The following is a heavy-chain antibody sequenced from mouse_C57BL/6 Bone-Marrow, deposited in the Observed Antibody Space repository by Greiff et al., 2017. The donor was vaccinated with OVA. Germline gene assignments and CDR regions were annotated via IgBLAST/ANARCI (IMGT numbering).Heavy chain of an antibody. CDR1: GFTFSSYA. CDR3: ARRLRRFAY. V-gene: IGHV5-4*03. Sequence: EVKLVESGGGLVKPGGSLKLSCAASGFTFSSYAMSWVRQTPEKRLEWVATISDGGSYTYYPDNVKGRFTISRDNATNNLYLQMSHLKSEDTAMYYCARRLRRFAYWGQGTLVTVSA. J-gene: IGHJ3*01. CDR2: ISDGGSYT. D-gene: IGHD2-2*01.